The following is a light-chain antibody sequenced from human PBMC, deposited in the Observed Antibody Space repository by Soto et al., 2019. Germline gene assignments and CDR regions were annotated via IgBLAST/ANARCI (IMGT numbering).Light chain of an antibody. V-gene: IGKV1-39*01. CDR2: AAS. Sequence: DIQMTQSPSSLSASVGDRVTITCRASQSISNYLNWYQQKPGKAPQLLIYAASTLQSGVPSRFSGSGSGTDFTLTISSLQREDFATYYCQQSYSAPRTFGQGTKVEIK. CDR3: QQSYSAPRT. J-gene: IGKJ1*01. CDR1: QSISNY.